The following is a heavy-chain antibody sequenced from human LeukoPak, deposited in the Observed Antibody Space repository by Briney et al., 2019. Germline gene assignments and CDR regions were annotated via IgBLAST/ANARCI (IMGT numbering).Heavy chain of an antibody. Sequence: GGSLRLSCAASGFTFSSYGMHWVRQAPGKGLEWVAFIRYDGSNKYYADSVKGRFTISRDNSKNTLYLQMNSLRAEDTAVYYCEKDIRNYYDSSGYFDYWGQGTLVTVSS. CDR3: EKDIRNYYDSSGYFDY. V-gene: IGHV3-30*02. J-gene: IGHJ4*02. CDR2: IRYDGSNK. CDR1: GFTFSSYG. D-gene: IGHD3-22*01.